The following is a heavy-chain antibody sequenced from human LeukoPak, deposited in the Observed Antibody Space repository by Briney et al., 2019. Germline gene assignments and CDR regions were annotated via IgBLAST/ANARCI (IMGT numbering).Heavy chain of an antibody. CDR2: INPSGGST. CDR1: GYTFTSYY. D-gene: IGHD6-13*01. CDR3: ARSAGKFHKIDF. V-gene: IGHV1-46*03. J-gene: IGHJ4*02. Sequence: ASVKVFCKASGYTFTSYYMHWVRQAPGQGLEWMGIINPSGGSTSYAQKFQSRVTMTRDTSTSTVYMELSSLRSEDTAVYYCARSAGKFHKIDFWGQGTLVTVSS.